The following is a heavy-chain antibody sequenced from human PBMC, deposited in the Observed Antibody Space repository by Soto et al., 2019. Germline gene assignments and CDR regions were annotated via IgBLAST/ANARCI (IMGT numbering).Heavy chain of an antibody. D-gene: IGHD6-19*01. J-gene: IGHJ2*01. CDR2: IGTAGDP. CDR1: GFTFSSYD. CDR3: ARARRGYSSGWYWYFDL. V-gene: IGHV3-13*05. Sequence: GESLKISCAASGFTFSSYDMHWVRQATGKGLEWVSAIGTAGDPYYPGSVKGRFTISRENAKNSLYLQMNSLRAGDTAVYYCARARRGYSSGWYWYFDLWGRGTLVTVSS.